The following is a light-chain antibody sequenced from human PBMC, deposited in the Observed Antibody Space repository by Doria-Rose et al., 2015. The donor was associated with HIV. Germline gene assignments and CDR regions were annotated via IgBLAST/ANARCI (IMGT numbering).Light chain of an antibody. CDR2: AAS. J-gene: IGKJ1*01. V-gene: IGKV1-39*01. Sequence: DIQMTQSPSSLSASVGDRVTITCWASESISTYLNWYQQKPEKAPKLLIYAASSLQTGVPARFYGSGSGTDFTLTINSLQPEDFATYFCQQSYNNPPWAFGQGTKVEVK. CDR3: QQSYNNPPWA. CDR1: ESISTY.